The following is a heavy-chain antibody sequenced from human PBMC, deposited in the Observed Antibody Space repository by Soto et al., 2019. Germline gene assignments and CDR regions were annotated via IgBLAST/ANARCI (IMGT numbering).Heavy chain of an antibody. Sequence: QVRLVEYGGGLVKPGGSLRLSCVASGFTFTEYYMSWIRQAPGRGLEWVSYIGDNGDKTYYAKSVKGRFTISRDNAKSSLFLQMNSLRPDDTAVYYCANGPLDYWGKGTLVTVSS. CDR1: GFTFTEYY. J-gene: IGHJ4*02. V-gene: IGHV3-11*01. CDR2: IGDNGDKT. CDR3: ANGPLDY.